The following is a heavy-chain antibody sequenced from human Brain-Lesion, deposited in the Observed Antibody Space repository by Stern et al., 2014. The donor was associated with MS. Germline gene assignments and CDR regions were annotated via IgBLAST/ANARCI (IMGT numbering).Heavy chain of an antibody. CDR1: GASISSADSH. CDR2: ISFSGST. J-gene: IGHJ6*02. D-gene: IGHD3-3*01. V-gene: IGHV4-30-4*01. Sequence: VQLVESGPGLLKPSQTLSLSCSVSGASISSADSHWTWIRQPPGRGLEWIGSISFSGSTFYNPSLKNRITMSVDTSKNQFSLKLTSVTAADTAVYYCGRIPLFGVIIPYYYSGMDVWGQGTTVTVSS. CDR3: GRIPLFGVIIPYYYSGMDV.